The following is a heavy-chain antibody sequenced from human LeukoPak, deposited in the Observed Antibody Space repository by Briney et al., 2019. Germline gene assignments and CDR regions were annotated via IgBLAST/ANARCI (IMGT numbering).Heavy chain of an antibody. J-gene: IGHJ4*02. D-gene: IGHD1-26*01. V-gene: IGHV4-59*08. CDR3: ARHREGDGGSYFRQFDY. CDR2: ISGTGST. Sequence: SETLSLTCSVSAGSISSHYWSWIRQPPGKELEWIGYISGTGSTNYNPSLKSRVTFSVDTSENQFSLKLSSVTAADTAMYYCARHREGDGGSYFRQFDYWGRGTLVTVSS. CDR1: AGSISSHY.